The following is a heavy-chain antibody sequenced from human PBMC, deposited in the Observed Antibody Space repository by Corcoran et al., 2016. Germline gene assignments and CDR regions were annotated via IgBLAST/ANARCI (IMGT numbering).Heavy chain of an antibody. J-gene: IGHJ6*02. CDR2: IWYDGSNK. Sequence: QVQLVESGGGVVQPGRSLRLSCAASGFTFSSYGMHWVRQAPGKGLEWVAVIWYDGSNKYYADSVKGRFTISRDNSKNTLYLQMNSLRAEDTAVYYCARGSKTRDPVVVPAGCMDVWGQGTTVTVSS. V-gene: IGHV3-33*01. CDR3: ARGSKTRDPVVVPAGCMDV. CDR1: GFTFSSYG. D-gene: IGHD2-2*01.